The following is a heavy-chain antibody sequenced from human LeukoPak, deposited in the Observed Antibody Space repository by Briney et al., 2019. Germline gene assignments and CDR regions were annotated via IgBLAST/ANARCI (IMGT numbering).Heavy chain of an antibody. CDR3: ARVFDSGSQAYFYYMDV. J-gene: IGHJ6*03. V-gene: IGHV4-61*02. CDR2: IYTSGST. Sequence: PSETLSLTCTVSGGSISSGSYYWTWIRQPAGKGLEWIGRIYTSGSTNYNPSLKSRVTISVDTSKNQFPLKLSSVTAADTAVYYCARVFDSGSQAYFYYMDVWGKGTTVTISS. CDR1: GGSISSGSYY. D-gene: IGHD3-10*01.